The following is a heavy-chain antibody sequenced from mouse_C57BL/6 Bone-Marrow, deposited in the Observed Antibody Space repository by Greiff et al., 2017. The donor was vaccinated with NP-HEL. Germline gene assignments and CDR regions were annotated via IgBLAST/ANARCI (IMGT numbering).Heavy chain of an antibody. D-gene: IGHD2-10*01. CDR3: ARALLTAMDY. CDR1: GFTFSDYG. V-gene: IGHV5-17*01. CDR2: ISSGSSTI. J-gene: IGHJ4*01. Sequence: EVQGVESGGGLVKPGGSLKLSCAASGFTFSDYGMHWVRQAPEKGLEWVAYISSGSSTIYYADTVKGRFTISRDNAKNNLFMQMTSLRSEYTAMYYCARALLTAMDYWGQGTSVTVSS.